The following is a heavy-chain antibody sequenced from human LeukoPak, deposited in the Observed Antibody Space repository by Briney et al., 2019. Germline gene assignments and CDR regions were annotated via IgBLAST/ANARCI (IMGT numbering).Heavy chain of an antibody. CDR2: ISAYNGNT. D-gene: IGHD5-18*01. J-gene: IGHJ4*02. V-gene: IGHV1-18*01. Sequence: GASVKVSCKASGGTFSSYVISWVRQAPGQGLEWMGWISAYNGNTNYAQKLQGRVTMTTDTSTSTAYMELRSLRSDDTAVYYCARDRRDTAMVEDRSFDYWGQGTLVTVSS. CDR1: GGTFSSYV. CDR3: ARDRRDTAMVEDRSFDY.